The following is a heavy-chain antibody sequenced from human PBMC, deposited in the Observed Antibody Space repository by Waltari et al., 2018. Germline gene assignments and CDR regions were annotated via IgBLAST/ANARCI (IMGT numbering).Heavy chain of an antibody. CDR2: TGDGGSVT. J-gene: IGHJ4*02. CDR1: GFPFINNA. V-gene: IGHV3-23*04. D-gene: IGHD3-10*01. CDR3: ARGFGELLPLDY. Sequence: EVQLVESGGGLVQPGGSLRLSCAVYGFPFINNAISWVRQAPGKGLEWVSATGDGGSVTYYADSAKGRFSISRDNSKNTVYLQMNSLRAEDSALYYCARGFGELLPLDYWGQGTLVTVST.